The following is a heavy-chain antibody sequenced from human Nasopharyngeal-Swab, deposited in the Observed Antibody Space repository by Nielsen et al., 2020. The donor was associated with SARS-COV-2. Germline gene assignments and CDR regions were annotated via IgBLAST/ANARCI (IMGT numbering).Heavy chain of an antibody. CDR2: IYYSGST. CDR1: GGSISSSSYY. V-gene: IGHV4-39*01. Sequence: GSLRLSCTVSGGSISSSSYYWGWIRQPPGKGLEWIGSIYYSGSTYYNPSLKSRVTISVDTSKNQFSLKLSSVTAADTAVYYCARPFRHFWSGQDPWFDPWGQGTLVTVSS. J-gene: IGHJ5*02. D-gene: IGHD3-3*02. CDR3: ARPFRHFWSGQDPWFDP.